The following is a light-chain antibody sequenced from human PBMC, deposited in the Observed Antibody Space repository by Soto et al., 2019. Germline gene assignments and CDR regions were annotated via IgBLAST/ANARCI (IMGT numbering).Light chain of an antibody. V-gene: IGKV4-1*01. CDR2: WAS. J-gene: IGKJ1*01. CDR1: QSILHSPTHNNY. Sequence: DVVMTQSPDSLAVSLGERATINCKSSQSILHSPTHNNYLAWYQKKPGQPPKLLIYWASSRESGVPDRFGGSGAATDFTLTINSLQAEDAAVYYCHQYFSLPRTFGQGTKVEIK. CDR3: HQYFSLPRT.